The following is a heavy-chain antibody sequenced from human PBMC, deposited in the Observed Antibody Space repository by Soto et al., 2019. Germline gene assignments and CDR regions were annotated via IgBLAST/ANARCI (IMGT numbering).Heavy chain of an antibody. J-gene: IGHJ6*03. CDR3: ARTYDILTGYYTYYYMDV. CDR1: GYTFTSYD. Sequence: ASVKVSCKASGYTFTSYDINWARQATGQGLEWMGWMNPNSGNTGYAQKFQGRVTMTRNTSISTAYMELSSLRSEDTAVYYCARTYDILTGYYTYYYMDVWGKGTTVTVSS. CDR2: MNPNSGNT. V-gene: IGHV1-8*01. D-gene: IGHD3-9*01.